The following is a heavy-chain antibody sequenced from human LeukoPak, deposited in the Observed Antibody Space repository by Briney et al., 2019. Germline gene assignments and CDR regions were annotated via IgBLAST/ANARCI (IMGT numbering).Heavy chain of an antibody. V-gene: IGHV3-72*01. CDR3: TRGHYYGSGTYFDEDTFDI. CDR2: AKNKVDSYTI. D-gene: IGHD3-10*01. J-gene: IGHJ3*02. Sequence: GGSPRLSCAASGFTVSDHYMDWIRQVPGKGLEWVGRAKNKVDSYTIQYAASVRGRFSISRDDSKNSLYLQMNSLKTEDTAVYYCTRGHYYGSGTYFDEDTFDIWGRGTMVTVSS. CDR1: GFTVSDHY.